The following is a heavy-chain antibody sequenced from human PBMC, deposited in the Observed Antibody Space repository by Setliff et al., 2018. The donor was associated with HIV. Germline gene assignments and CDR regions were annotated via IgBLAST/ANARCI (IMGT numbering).Heavy chain of an antibody. CDR1: GFTLSDYQ. D-gene: IGHD2-15*01. J-gene: IGHJ3*01. Sequence: PGGSLRLSCAASGFTLSDYQMSWIRRAPGKGLEWVSYISSSGYTIYYADSVKGRFTISRDNSKNSLFLEMNTLRAEDSADYYCAGLVVVETAGDVFDLWGQGTPVTVSS. V-gene: IGHV3-11*04. CDR3: AGLVVVETAGDVFDL. CDR2: ISSSGYTI.